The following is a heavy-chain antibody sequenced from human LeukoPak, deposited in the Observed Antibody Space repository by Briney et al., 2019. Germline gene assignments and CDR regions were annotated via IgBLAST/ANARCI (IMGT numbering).Heavy chain of an antibody. J-gene: IGHJ6*02. CDR3: ARALNTELDYGDYDAGDYYYYYGMDV. CDR2: INQDGGGK. D-gene: IGHD4-17*01. V-gene: IGHV3-7*01. Sequence: GGSLRLSCVASGFTFSNYWINWVHQAPGKGLEWVANINQDGGGKYYVDSVKGRFTISRDNAENSLYLQMNSLRAEDTAVYYCARALNTELDYGDYDAGDYYYYYGMDVWGQGTTVTVSS. CDR1: GFTFSNYW.